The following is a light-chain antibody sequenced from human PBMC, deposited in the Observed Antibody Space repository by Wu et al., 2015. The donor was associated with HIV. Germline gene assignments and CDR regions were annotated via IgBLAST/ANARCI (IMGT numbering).Light chain of an antibody. CDR2: DAS. J-gene: IGKJ2*01. CDR1: QSVSRS. CDR3: QQCGVSPFT. Sequence: EIVLTQSPVTLSLSPGERATLSCRASQSVSRSLVWFQQKPGQAPRLLIYDASNRVTGIPPRFSGSGSGTDFTLTINRLEPEDFAMISVQQCGVSPFTFGQGTKLE. V-gene: IGKV3-11*01.